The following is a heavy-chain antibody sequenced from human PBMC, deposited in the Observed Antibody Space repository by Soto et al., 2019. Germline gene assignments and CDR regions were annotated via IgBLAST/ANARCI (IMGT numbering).Heavy chain of an antibody. V-gene: IGHV4-31*03. CDR2: IYYSGST. CDR1: GGSISSGGYY. CDR3: ARTRYSSSWLLYYFDY. D-gene: IGHD6-13*01. J-gene: IGHJ4*02. Sequence: SLTCTVSGGSISSGGYYWSWIRQHPGKGLEWIGYIYYSGSTYYNPSLKSRVTISVDTSKNQFSLKLSSVTAADTAVYYCARTRYSSSWLLYYFDYWGQGTLVTVSS.